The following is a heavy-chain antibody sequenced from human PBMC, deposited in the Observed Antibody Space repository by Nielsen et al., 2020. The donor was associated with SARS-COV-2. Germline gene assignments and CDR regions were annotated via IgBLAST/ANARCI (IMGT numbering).Heavy chain of an antibody. CDR3: ARDEEYSSRGGGMDV. CDR2: IHYSGST. Sequence: SETLSLTCSVSGGSISSYYWSWIRQPPGKGLEWIGYIHYSGSTKYNPSLSSRVTISVDTSKNQFSLKLSSVTAADTAVYYCARDEEYSSRGGGMDVWGQGTTVTVSS. V-gene: IGHV4-59*01. D-gene: IGHD6-6*01. J-gene: IGHJ6*02. CDR1: GGSISSYY.